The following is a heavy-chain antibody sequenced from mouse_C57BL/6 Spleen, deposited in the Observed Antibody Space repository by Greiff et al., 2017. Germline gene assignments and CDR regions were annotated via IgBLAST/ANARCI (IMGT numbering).Heavy chain of an antibody. CDR2: ISYDGSN. CDR1: GYSITSGYY. V-gene: IGHV3-6*01. J-gene: IGHJ3*01. Sequence: VQLQQSGPGLVKPSQSLSLTCSVTGYSITSGYYWNWIRQFPGNKLEWMGYISYDGSNNYNPSLKNRISITRDTSKNQFFLKLNSVTTEDTATYYCARCYDYDSWFAYWGQGTLVTVSA. CDR3: ARCYDYDSWFAY. D-gene: IGHD2-4*01.